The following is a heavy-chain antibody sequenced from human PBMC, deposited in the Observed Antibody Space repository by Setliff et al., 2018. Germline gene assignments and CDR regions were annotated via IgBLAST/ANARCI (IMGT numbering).Heavy chain of an antibody. CDR1: GGSFSGYY. CDR3: ARGVYCSSTSCSPGLNWFDP. J-gene: IGHJ5*02. V-gene: IGHV4-34*01. CDR2: INHSGST. D-gene: IGHD2-2*01. Sequence: PSETLSLTCAVYGGSFSGYYWSWIRQPPGKGLEWIGEINHSGSTNYNPSLKRRVTISVDTSKNQFSLKLSSVTAADTAVYYCARGVYCSSTSCSPGLNWFDPWGQGTLVTVSS.